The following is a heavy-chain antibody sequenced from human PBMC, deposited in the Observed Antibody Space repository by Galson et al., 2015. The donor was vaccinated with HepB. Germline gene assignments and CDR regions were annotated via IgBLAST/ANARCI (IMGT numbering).Heavy chain of an antibody. D-gene: IGHD6-19*01. CDR2: ISYDGSNK. V-gene: IGHV3-30-3*01. J-gene: IGHJ4*02. CDR3: ARSPRGAVAGTAGY. Sequence: SGFTFSSYAMHWVRQAPGKGLEWVAVISYDGSNKYYADSVKGRFTISRDNSKNTLYLQMNSLRAEDTAVYYCARSPRGAVAGTAGYWGQGTLVTVSS. CDR1: GFTFSSYA.